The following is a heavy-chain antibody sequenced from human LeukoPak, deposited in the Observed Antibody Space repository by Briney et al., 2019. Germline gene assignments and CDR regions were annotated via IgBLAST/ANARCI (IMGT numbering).Heavy chain of an antibody. CDR3: ARGGTGDYYDSSGYHYYFDF. CDR1: GGSISNISYY. CDR2: IYYSGST. Sequence: SETLSLTRTVSGGSISNISYYWGWIRQPPGKGLEWFGSIYYSGSTYYNPSLKSRVTISVDTSKNQFSLKLRSVTAADTAVYYYARGGTGDYYDSSGYHYYFDFWGQGTLVAVSS. J-gene: IGHJ4*02. V-gene: IGHV4-39*01. D-gene: IGHD3-22*01.